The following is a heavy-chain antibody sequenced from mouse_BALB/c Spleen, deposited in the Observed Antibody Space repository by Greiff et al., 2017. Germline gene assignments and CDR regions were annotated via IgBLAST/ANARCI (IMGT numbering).Heavy chain of an antibody. D-gene: IGHD1-2*01. J-gene: IGHJ4*01. CDR3: ARHEPTAKAMDY. Sequence: EVKVVESGGGLVKPGGSLKLSCAASGFAFSSYDMSWVRQTPEKRLEWVAYISSGGGSTYYPDTVKGRFTISRDNAKNTLYLQMSSLKSEDTAMYYCARHEPTAKAMDYWGQGTSVTVSS. CDR2: ISSGGGST. CDR1: GFAFSSYD. V-gene: IGHV5-12-1*01.